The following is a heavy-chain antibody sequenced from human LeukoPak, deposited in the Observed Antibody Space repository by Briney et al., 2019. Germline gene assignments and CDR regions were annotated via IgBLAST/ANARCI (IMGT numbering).Heavy chain of an antibody. CDR3: ARAVTSTEGY. J-gene: IGHJ4*02. CDR1: GFTFSSYA. V-gene: IGHV3-23*01. Sequence: GGSLRLSCAASGFTFSSYAMSWVRQAPGKGLEWVSAISGSGGSTYYADSVKGRFTISRDNAQKSVYLEMNSLRAEDTAVYYCARAVTSTEGYWGQGTLVTVSS. D-gene: IGHD4-17*01. CDR2: ISGSGGST.